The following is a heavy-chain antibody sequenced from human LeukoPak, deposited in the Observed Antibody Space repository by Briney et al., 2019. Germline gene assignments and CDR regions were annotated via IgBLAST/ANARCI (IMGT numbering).Heavy chain of an antibody. Sequence: SQTLSLTCTVSGGSISSGSYYWSWIRQPAGKGLEWIGRFYTSGSTNYNPSLKSRVTMSVDTSKNQFSLKLSSVTAADTAVYYCARDPNYHYDSGSHYFDYWGQGTLVTVSS. V-gene: IGHV4-61*02. CDR2: FYTSGST. CDR3: ARDPNYHYDSGSHYFDY. CDR1: GGSISSGSYY. D-gene: IGHD3-10*01. J-gene: IGHJ4*02.